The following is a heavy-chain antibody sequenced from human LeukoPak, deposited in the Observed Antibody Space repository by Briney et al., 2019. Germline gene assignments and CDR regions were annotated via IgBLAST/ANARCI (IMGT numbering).Heavy chain of an antibody. V-gene: IGHV3-23*01. D-gene: IGHD3-10*01. CDR1: GFTFSSYA. J-gene: IGHJ4*02. CDR3: ASGLRFGELNS. Sequence: GGSLRLSCAASGFTFSSYAMSWVRQAPGKGLEWVSAISGSGGNTYYADSVKGRFTISRDNSKNTLYLQMNSLRAEDTAVYYCASGLRFGELNSWGQGALVTVSS. CDR2: ISGSGGNT.